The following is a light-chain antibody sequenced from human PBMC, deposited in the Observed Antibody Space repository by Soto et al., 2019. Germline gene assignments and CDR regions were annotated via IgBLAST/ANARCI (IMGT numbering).Light chain of an antibody. CDR2: EGS. CDR3: CSYAGSSTSWV. CDR1: ISDVGSYDL. V-gene: IGLV2-23*01. Sequence: QSALTQPASVSGSPGQSITISCSGTISDVGSYDLVSWHQQHPGKAPKLMIYEGSKRPSGVSSRFSGSKSGNTASLTISGLQAEDEADYYCCSYAGSSTSWVFGGGTKLTVL. J-gene: IGLJ3*02.